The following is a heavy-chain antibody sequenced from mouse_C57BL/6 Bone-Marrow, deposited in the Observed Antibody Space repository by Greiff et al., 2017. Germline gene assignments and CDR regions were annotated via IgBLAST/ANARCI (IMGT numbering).Heavy chain of an antibody. CDR2: IDPSDSYT. V-gene: IGHV1-59*01. J-gene: IGHJ3*01. CDR1: GYTFTSYW. CDR3: AREEDSFAY. Sequence: QVQLQQPGAELVRPGTSVKLSCKASGYTFTSYWMHWVKQRPGQGLEWIGVIDPSDSYTNYNQKFKGKATLTVDTSSSTAYTQLSSLTSEDSAVYYCAREEDSFAYWGQGTLVTVSA.